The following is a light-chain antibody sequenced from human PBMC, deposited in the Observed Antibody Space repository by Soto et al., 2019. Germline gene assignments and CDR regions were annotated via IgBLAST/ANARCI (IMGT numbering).Light chain of an antibody. Sequence: DIVLTPSPGTLSLSPGERATLSCRASQSVSGSYLAWYQQKPGQAPRLLIYGVSSRATGIPDRFSGSASGTDFTLTISRLETEDFAVYYCQQYGSSLPVTFGQGTKVDIK. CDR2: GVS. J-gene: IGKJ2*01. V-gene: IGKV3-20*01. CDR3: QQYGSSLPVT. CDR1: QSVSGSY.